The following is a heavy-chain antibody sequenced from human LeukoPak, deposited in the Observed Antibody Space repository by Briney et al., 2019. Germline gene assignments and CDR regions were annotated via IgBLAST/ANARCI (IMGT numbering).Heavy chain of an antibody. D-gene: IGHD4-11*01. Sequence: PGGSLRLSCAPSGFTSSSYAMHWVRQAPGKGLEWVAVISYAGSNKFYADSVRGRVTISRDNSKNTLYLQMNNLKTEDTAVYYCARGQHRVTYSDDAFDIWGQGTMVTVSS. J-gene: IGHJ3*02. V-gene: IGHV3-30-3*01. CDR2: ISYAGSNK. CDR1: GFTSSSYA. CDR3: ARGQHRVTYSDDAFDI.